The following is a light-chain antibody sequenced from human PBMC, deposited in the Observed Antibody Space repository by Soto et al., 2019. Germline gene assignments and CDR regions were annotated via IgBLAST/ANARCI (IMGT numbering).Light chain of an antibody. CDR2: AAS. CDR1: QGISSY. CDR3: QQLNRV. J-gene: IGKJ3*01. V-gene: IGKV1-9*01. Sequence: DIQLTQSPSFLSASVGDRVTITCRASQGISSYLAWYQQKPGKAPKLLIYAASTLQSGVPSRFSGSGSGTEFTLTISSLQPEDFATYYCQQLNRVLGPGTNVDIK.